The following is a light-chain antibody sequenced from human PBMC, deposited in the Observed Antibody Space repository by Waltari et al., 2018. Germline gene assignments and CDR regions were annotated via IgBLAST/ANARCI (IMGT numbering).Light chain of an antibody. Sequence: SYELTQPPSVSVSPGQTARITCSGDALPKQFAFWYQQKSGQAPVVVIYKDTERPSGMLDRVAGSSSGTTVTLTISGAQAEAEADYYCKSGDSSGVVVFGGGTKLTVL. V-gene: IGLV3-25*03. CDR2: KDT. CDR3: KSGDSSGVVV. J-gene: IGLJ2*01. CDR1: ALPKQF.